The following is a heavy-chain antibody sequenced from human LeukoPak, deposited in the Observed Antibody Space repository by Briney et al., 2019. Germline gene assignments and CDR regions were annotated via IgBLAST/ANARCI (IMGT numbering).Heavy chain of an antibody. D-gene: IGHD3-16*01. CDR2: INPSGGST. Sequence: ASVKVSCKASGYTFTSYYMHWVRQAPGQGLEWMGIINPSGGSTSYAQKFQGRVTMTSDTSAGTAYLELSSLRSEDAAVYYCVRVLGRPSLYYGLDVWGQGTTVTVSS. CDR3: VRVLGRPSLYYGLDV. J-gene: IGHJ6*02. CDR1: GYTFTSYY. V-gene: IGHV1-46*01.